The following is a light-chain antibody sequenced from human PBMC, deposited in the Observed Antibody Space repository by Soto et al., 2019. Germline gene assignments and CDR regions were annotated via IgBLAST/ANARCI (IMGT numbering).Light chain of an antibody. Sequence: DIVMRPSQLSLPVAPGEPASISFTSNQSLLHNNGYNYLDWYMQKPGQSPQLLIYLGSNRASGVPDRFSGSGSGTDFTLKISRVEAADVGVYYCRQARQSLTFGQGRRLEFK. CDR2: LGS. J-gene: IGKJ5*01. CDR1: QSLLHNNGYNY. V-gene: IGKV2-28*01. CDR3: RQARQSLT.